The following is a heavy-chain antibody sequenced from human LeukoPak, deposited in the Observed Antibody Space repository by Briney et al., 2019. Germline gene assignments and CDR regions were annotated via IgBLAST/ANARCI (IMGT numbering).Heavy chain of an antibody. CDR1: GFTFSSYS. Sequence: GGSLRLSCAASGFTFSSYSMNWVRQAPGKGLEWVSSISSSSSYIYYADSVKGRFTISRDNAKNSLYLQMNSLRAEDTAVYYCARGDSSSRRYYYYYMDVWGKGTTVTVSS. D-gene: IGHD6-6*01. V-gene: IGHV3-21*01. CDR2: ISSSSSYI. CDR3: ARGDSSSRRYYYYYMDV. J-gene: IGHJ6*03.